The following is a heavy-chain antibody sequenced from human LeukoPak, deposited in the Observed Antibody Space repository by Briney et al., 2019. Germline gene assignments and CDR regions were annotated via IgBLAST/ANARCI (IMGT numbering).Heavy chain of an antibody. CDR1: GFTFSSYA. CDR3: AKQDSSGYYSTSGYFDY. Sequence: GGSLRLTCAASGFTFSSYAMSWVRQAPGKGLEWVSAISGSGGSTYYADSVKGRFTISRDNSKNTLYLQMNSLRAEDTAVYYCAKQDSSGYYSTSGYFDYWSQGTLVTVSS. V-gene: IGHV3-23*01. CDR2: ISGSGGST. J-gene: IGHJ4*02. D-gene: IGHD3-22*01.